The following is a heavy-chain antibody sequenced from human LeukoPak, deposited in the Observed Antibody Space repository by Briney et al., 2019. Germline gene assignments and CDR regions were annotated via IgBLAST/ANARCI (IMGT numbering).Heavy chain of an antibody. CDR2: ISAYNGNT. V-gene: IGHV1-18*01. CDR1: GYSFTIYG. D-gene: IGHD3-9*01. CDR3: ARDSINYYDILTGYAPPSWDLYYFDY. Sequence: ASVKVSCNGSGYSFTIYGISWVRQAPGQGLEWMGWISAYNGNTNYAQKLQGRVTMTTDTSTSTAYMEVRSLRSDDTAVYYCARDSINYYDILTGYAPPSWDLYYFDYWGQGTLVTVSS. J-gene: IGHJ4*02.